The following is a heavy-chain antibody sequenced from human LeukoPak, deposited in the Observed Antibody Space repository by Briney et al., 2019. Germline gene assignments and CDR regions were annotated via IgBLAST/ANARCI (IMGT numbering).Heavy chain of an antibody. CDR1: GFTFSSYS. CDR3: ATESINADY. Sequence: GGSLRLSCAASGFTFSSYSMNWVRQAPGKGLEWVAVIWYDGSNKYYADSVKGRFTISRDNSKNTLYLQMNSLRAEDTAVYYCATESINADYWGQGTLVTVSS. V-gene: IGHV3-33*08. J-gene: IGHJ4*02. CDR2: IWYDGSNK. D-gene: IGHD3-10*01.